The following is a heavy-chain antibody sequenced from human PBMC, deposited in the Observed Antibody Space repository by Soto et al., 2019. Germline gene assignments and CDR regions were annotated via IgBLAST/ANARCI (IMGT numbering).Heavy chain of an antibody. Sequence: GASVKVSCKASGYTFTSYDINWVRQATGQGLEWMGWMNPNSGNTGYAQKFQGRVTMTRNTSISTAYMELSSLRSEDTAVYYCARGLNPTDFWSGYYNYYYYYYMDVWGKGTTVTVSS. CDR2: MNPNSGNT. D-gene: IGHD3-3*01. V-gene: IGHV1-8*01. CDR1: GYTFTSYD. J-gene: IGHJ6*03. CDR3: ARGLNPTDFWSGYYNYYYYYYMDV.